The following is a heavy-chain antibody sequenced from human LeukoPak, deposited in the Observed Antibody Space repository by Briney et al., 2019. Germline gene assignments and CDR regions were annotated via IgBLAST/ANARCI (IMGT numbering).Heavy chain of an antibody. Sequence: GGSLGLSCAASGFTFSSYSMNWVRQAPGKGLEWVSYISSSSSTIYYADSVKGRFTISRDNAKNSLYLQMNSLRAEDTAVYYCAREGQWLGYWGQGTLVTVSS. D-gene: IGHD6-19*01. CDR1: GFTFSSYS. J-gene: IGHJ4*02. V-gene: IGHV3-48*01. CDR2: ISSSSSTI. CDR3: AREGQWLGY.